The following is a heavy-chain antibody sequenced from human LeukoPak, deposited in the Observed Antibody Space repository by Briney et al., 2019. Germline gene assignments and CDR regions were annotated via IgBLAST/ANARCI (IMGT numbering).Heavy chain of an antibody. CDR2: INPNSGGT. Sequence: SVXVSCKASGYTFTGHYIKWVRQAPGQGLEWMGWINPNSGGTNYAQKLKDRVTMTRDTSISTAYMDLSRLRPDDTAVYYCARYSGSTTFDPWGQGTLVTVSS. D-gene: IGHD6-6*01. V-gene: IGHV1-2*02. CDR1: GYTFTGHY. CDR3: ARYSGSTTFDP. J-gene: IGHJ5*02.